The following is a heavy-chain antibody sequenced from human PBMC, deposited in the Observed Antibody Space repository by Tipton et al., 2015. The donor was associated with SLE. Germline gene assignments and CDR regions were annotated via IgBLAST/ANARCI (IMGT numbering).Heavy chain of an antibody. CDR2: ISRGGSTI. Sequence: SLRLSCAASGFTFSNYEMNWVRQAPGKGLEWIAYISRGGSTIYYADSVKGRISISRDNAKNSVDLQMNSLRVEDTATYHCARGLLSSWYFGLDVWGQGTMVTVPS. CDR3: ARGLLSSWYFGLDV. V-gene: IGHV3-48*03. D-gene: IGHD2-21*01. J-gene: IGHJ6*02. CDR1: GFTFSNYE.